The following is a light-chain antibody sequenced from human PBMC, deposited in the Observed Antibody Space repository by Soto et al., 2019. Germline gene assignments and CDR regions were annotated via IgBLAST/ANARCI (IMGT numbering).Light chain of an antibody. J-gene: IGKJ1*01. CDR3: QQYNNWPPWT. V-gene: IGKV3-15*01. CDR2: GAS. CDR1: QSVSSN. Sequence: EIVMTQSPATLSVSPGERATLSCRASQSVSSNLAWYQQKPGQAPRLLIYGASTRATGIPARFSGSGSGTEFTLTICSRQSEDFAGYYFQQYNNWPPWTFRQGTKVEIK.